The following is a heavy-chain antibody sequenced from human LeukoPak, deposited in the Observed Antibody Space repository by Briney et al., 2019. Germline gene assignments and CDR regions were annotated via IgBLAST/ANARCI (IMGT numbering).Heavy chain of an antibody. Sequence: GGSLRLSCAASGFTFSSYAMSWVRQAPGKGLEWASAISGSGGSTYYADSVKGRFTISRDNSKNTLYLQMNSLRAEDTAVYYRAKDPGPNYYDSSGYYVHDYWGQGTLVTVSS. CDR1: GFTFSSYA. CDR2: ISGSGGST. D-gene: IGHD3-22*01. V-gene: IGHV3-23*01. CDR3: AKDPGPNYYDSSGYYVHDY. J-gene: IGHJ4*02.